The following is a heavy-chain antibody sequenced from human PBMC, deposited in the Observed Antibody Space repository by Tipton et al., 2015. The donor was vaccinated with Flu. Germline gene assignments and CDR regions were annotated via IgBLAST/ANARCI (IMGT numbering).Heavy chain of an antibody. J-gene: IGHJ5*02. Sequence: GLVKPSGTLSLTCAVSGGSISSYNWWSWARQPPGKGLEWIGQIYHIGSTNYNPSLKGRVTISVDKSKNQFSLKLNSVTAADTAVYYCARVSGSYNNWFDPWGQGTLVTVSS. CDR2: IYHIGST. D-gene: IGHD3-22*01. CDR3: ARVSGSYNNWFDP. CDR1: GGSISSYNW. V-gene: IGHV4-4*02.